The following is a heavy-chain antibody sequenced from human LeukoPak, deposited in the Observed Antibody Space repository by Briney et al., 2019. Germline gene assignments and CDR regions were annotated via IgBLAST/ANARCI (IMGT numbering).Heavy chain of an antibody. D-gene: IGHD3-10*01. CDR2: MNPNSGNT. CDR3: ASGEVWFGELNYYYGMDV. Sequence: ASVKVSCKASGYTFTSYDINWVRQATGQGLEWMGWMNPNSGNTGYAQKFQGRVTMTRNTSISTAYMELSSLRSEDTAVYYCASGEVWFGELNYYYGMDVWGQGTTVTVSS. V-gene: IGHV1-8*01. J-gene: IGHJ6*02. CDR1: GYTFTSYD.